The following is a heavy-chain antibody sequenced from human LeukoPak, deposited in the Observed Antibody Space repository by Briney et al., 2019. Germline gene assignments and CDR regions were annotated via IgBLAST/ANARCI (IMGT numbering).Heavy chain of an antibody. J-gene: IGHJ3*02. CDR2: IRYDGSNK. CDR3: ARAFSALYDAFDI. V-gene: IGHV3-30*02. D-gene: IGHD2/OR15-2a*01. CDR1: GFTFSSYG. Sequence: GGSLRLSCAASGFTFSSYGMHWVRQAPGKGLEWVAFIRYDGSNKYYADSVKGRFTISRDNAKNSLYLQMNSLRAEDTAVYYCARAFSALYDAFDIWGQGTMVTVSS.